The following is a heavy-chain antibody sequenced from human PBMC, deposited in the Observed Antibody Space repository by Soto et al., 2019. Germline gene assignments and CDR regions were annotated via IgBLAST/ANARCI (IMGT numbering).Heavy chain of an antibody. CDR1: GFTFSNYG. CDR3: ARDFKY. CDR2: IKQDGSEK. J-gene: IGHJ4*02. V-gene: IGHV3-7*03. Sequence: GGSLRLSCAASGFTFSNYGMSWVRQAPGKGLEWVANIKQDGSEKYYVDSVKGRYTISRDNAKNSLYLQMNSLRAEDTAVYYCARDFKYWGQGTLVTVSS.